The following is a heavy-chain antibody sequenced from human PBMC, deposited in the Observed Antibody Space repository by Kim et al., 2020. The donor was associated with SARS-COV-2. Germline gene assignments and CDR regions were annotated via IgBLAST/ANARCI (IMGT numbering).Heavy chain of an antibody. J-gene: IGHJ4*02. CDR2: VNSDGSST. D-gene: IGHD3-16*01. Sequence: GGSLRLSCVASGFTFSSYWMHWVRQAPGKGLVWVSRVNSDGSSTSYADSVKGRSTISSDNARNTLYLQMNSLRAEDTAVYYCASLSTGYVWDKFDYWGQGALVTVAS. CDR3: ASLSTGYVWDKFDY. CDR1: GFTFSSYW. V-gene: IGHV3-74*01.